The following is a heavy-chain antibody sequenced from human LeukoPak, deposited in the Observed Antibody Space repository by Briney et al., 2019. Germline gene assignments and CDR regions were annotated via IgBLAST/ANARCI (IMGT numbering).Heavy chain of an antibody. J-gene: IGHJ4*02. V-gene: IGHV4-59*08. CDR1: GGSISSDY. Sequence: PSETLSLTCTVSGGSISSDYWSWIRQPPGKGLEWIGYVYYSGSTNYNPSLTGRVSISLDTSKNQFSLELFSVTAADTAVYYCAKYTAAARGSFGYWGQGTLVTVSS. D-gene: IGHD2-2*01. CDR2: VYYSGST. CDR3: AKYTAAARGSFGY.